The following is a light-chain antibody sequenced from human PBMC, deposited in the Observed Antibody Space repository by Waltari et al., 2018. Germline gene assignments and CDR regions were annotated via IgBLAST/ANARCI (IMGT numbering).Light chain of an antibody. CDR2: EAT. CDR3: QRYNSYPIT. Sequence: DIQMTQSPSTLSASVGDRVTITCRASQSIGSWLAWYQQKPGKVPKLLIYEATSLESGVPSRFSASGSGTEFTLTIISLQPDDFATYYCQRYNSYPITFGPGTKVDI. CDR1: QSIGSW. V-gene: IGKV1-5*03. J-gene: IGKJ3*01.